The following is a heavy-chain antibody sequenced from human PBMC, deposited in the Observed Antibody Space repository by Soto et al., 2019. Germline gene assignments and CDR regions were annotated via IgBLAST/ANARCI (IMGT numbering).Heavy chain of an antibody. V-gene: IGHV4-30-2*01. CDR3: ARYVAETDWFDP. J-gene: IGHJ5*02. CDR1: GGSISSGGYS. Sequence: SETLSLTCAVSGGSISSGGYSWSWIRQPPGKGLEWIGYIYHSGSTYYNPSLKSRVTISVDRSKNQFSLKLSSVTAADTAVYYCARYVAETDWFDPWGQGTLVTVSS. D-gene: IGHD6-13*01. CDR2: IYHSGST.